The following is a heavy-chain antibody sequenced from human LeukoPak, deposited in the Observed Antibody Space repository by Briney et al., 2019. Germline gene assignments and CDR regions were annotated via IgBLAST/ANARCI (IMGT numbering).Heavy chain of an antibody. CDR2: IGGSGSDT. Sequence: GGSLRLSYAASGFSFDNYAMSWVRQTPGKGLEWVSAIGGSGSDTSYTDSVKGRFTISRDNSKSTLYLQMNSLRAEDTAVYHCAKTLRDLEWLTGELDVWGQGTAVTVSS. CDR3: AKTLRDLEWLTGELDV. CDR1: GFSFDNYA. D-gene: IGHD3-3*01. J-gene: IGHJ6*02. V-gene: IGHV3-23*01.